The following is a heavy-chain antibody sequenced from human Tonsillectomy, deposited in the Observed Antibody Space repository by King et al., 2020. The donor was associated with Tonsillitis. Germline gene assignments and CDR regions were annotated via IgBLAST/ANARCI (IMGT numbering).Heavy chain of an antibody. CDR2: ISAYNGNT. CDR3: ARDSLYGDYDYHYYGMDV. Sequence: VQLVQSGAEVKKPGASVKVSCMASGYTFTSYGISWVRQAPGQGLEWMGWISAYNGNTNYAQKLQGRVTMTTDTSTSTAYMELRSLRSDDTAVYYCARDSLYGDYDYHYYGMDVWGQGTTVTVSS. V-gene: IGHV1-18*04. J-gene: IGHJ6*02. D-gene: IGHD4-17*01. CDR1: GYTFTSYG.